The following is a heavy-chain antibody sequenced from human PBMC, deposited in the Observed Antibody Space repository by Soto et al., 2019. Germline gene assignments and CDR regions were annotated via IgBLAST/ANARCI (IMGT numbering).Heavy chain of an antibody. CDR2: ISSSGSTI. V-gene: IGHV3-11*01. J-gene: IGHJ6*02. Sequence: PXGSLRLSCSASGFTFSDYYMSWIRQAPGKGLEWVSYISSSGSTIYYADSVKGRFTISRDNAKNSLYLQMNSLRAEDTAVYYCARAGDFWSGYTSYGMDVWGQGTTVTVSS. CDR1: GFTFSDYY. D-gene: IGHD3-3*01. CDR3: ARAGDFWSGYTSYGMDV.